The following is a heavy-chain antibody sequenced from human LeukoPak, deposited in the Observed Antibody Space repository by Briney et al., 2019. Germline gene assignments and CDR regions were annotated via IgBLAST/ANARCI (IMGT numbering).Heavy chain of an antibody. V-gene: IGHV6-1*01. Sequence: SQTLSLTCAISGDSVSSNSAAWNWIRQSPSRGLEWLGRTYYRSKWYNDYAVSVKSRITINPDTSKNQFSLKLSSVTAADSAVYYCARDNGAFGGVVALGGMDVWGQGTTVTVSS. CDR3: ARDNGAFGGVVALGGMDV. CDR2: TYYRSKWYN. CDR1: GDSVSSNSAA. J-gene: IGHJ6*02. D-gene: IGHD3-16*02.